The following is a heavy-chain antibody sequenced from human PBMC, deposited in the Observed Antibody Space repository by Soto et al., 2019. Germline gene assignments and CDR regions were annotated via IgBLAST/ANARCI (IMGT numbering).Heavy chain of an antibody. CDR1: GFSLSTSGMC. D-gene: IGHD6-13*01. J-gene: IGHJ6*02. Sequence: SGPTLVNPTQTLTLTCTFSGFSLSTSGMCVSWIRQPPGKALEWLALIDWDDDKYYSTSLKTRLTISKDTSKNQVVLTMTNMDPVDTATYYCARIKKQQLVHYYGMDVWGQGTTVTVSS. V-gene: IGHV2-70*01. CDR3: ARIKKQQLVHYYGMDV. CDR2: IDWDDDK.